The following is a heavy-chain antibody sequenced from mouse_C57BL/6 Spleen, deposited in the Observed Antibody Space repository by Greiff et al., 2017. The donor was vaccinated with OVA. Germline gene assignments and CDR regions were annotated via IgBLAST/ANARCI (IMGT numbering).Heavy chain of an antibody. CDR2: IDPENGDT. Sequence: EVQLQQSGAELVRPGASVKLSCTASGFNIKDDYMHWVKQRPEQGLEWIGWIDPENGDTAYASKFQGKATITADTSSNTAYLQLSSLTSEDTAVYYCTTGYYYAMDYWGQGTSVTVSS. V-gene: IGHV14-4*01. CDR3: TTGYYYAMDY. CDR1: GFNIKDDY. J-gene: IGHJ4*01.